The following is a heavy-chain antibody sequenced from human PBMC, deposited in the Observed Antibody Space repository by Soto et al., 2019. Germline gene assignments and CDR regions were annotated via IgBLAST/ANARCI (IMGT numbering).Heavy chain of an antibody. J-gene: IGHJ4*02. CDR1: GYTFTSYY. D-gene: IGHD6-19*01. CDR2: INPSGGST. V-gene: IGHV1-46*03. CDR3: ARETIAVAVFDY. Sequence: ASVKVSCKASGYTFTSYYMHWVRQAPGQGLEWMGIINPSGGSTSYAQKLQGRVTMTRDTSTSTVYMELSSLRSEDTAVYYCARETIAVAVFDYWGQGTLVTVSS.